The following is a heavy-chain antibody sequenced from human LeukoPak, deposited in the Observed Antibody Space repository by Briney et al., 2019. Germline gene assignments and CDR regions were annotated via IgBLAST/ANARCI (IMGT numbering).Heavy chain of an antibody. Sequence: SETLSLTCTVSGGSISSYYWSWIRQPPGKGLEWIGYIYYSGSTNYNPSLKSRVTISVDTPKNQFSLKLSSVTAADTAVYYCARHVRYCSSTSCYVRWFDPWGQGTLVTVSS. V-gene: IGHV4-59*08. D-gene: IGHD2-2*01. CDR2: IYYSGST. CDR3: ARHVRYCSSTSCYVRWFDP. CDR1: GGSISSYY. J-gene: IGHJ5*02.